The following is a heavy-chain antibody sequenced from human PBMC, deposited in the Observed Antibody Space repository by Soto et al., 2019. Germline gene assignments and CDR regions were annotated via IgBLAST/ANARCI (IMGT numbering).Heavy chain of an antibody. J-gene: IGHJ3*02. V-gene: IGHV4-59*08. CDR2: IYYSGST. D-gene: IGHD3-10*01. Sequence: SETLSLTCTVSGGSISSYYWSWIRQPPGKGLEWIGYIYYSGSTNYNPSLKSRVTISVDTSKNQFSLKLSSVTAADTAVYYCARQLGSRDAFDIWGQGTMVTVSS. CDR3: ARQLGSRDAFDI. CDR1: GGSISSYY.